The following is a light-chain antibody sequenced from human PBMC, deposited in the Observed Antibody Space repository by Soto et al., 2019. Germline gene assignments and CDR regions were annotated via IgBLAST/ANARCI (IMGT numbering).Light chain of an antibody. CDR2: DAS. CDR3: QQYRSSPLWT. CDR1: QSVSSY. J-gene: IGKJ1*01. V-gene: IGKV3-11*01. Sequence: EIVLTQSPATLSLSPGERATLSCRASQSVSSYLAWYQQKPGQAPRLLIYDASNRATGIPARFSGSGSGTDFTLTISRLEPEDFAVYYCQQYRSSPLWTFGHGTKVDIK.